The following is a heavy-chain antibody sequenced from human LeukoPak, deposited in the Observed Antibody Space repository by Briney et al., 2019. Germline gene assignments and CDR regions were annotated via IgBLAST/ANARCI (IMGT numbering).Heavy chain of an antibody. V-gene: IGHV3-21*01. CDR2: ISSSSSYI. D-gene: IGHD1-26*01. Sequence: GGSLRLSCAASGFTFSSYSMNWVRQAPGKGLEWVSSISSSSSYIYYADSVKGRFTISRDNAKNSLYMQMNSLRAEDTAVYYCASLGATTLFGSYWGQGTLVTVSS. J-gene: IGHJ4*02. CDR1: GFTFSSYS. CDR3: ASLGATTLFGSY.